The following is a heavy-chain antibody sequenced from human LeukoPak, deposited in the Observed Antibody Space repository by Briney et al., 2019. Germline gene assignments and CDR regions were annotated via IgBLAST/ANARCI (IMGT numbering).Heavy chain of an antibody. Sequence: PGGSLRLSCAASGFTFSSYAMSWVRQAPGKGLERVSHISGSGDTTCYADSVKGRFTISRDNSKNTLYLQMNSLRADDTAVYYCAKDMEGSVADYFDYWGQGTLVTVSS. CDR1: GFTFSSYA. CDR2: ISGSGDTT. D-gene: IGHD3-10*01. CDR3: AKDMEGSVADYFDY. V-gene: IGHV3-23*01. J-gene: IGHJ4*02.